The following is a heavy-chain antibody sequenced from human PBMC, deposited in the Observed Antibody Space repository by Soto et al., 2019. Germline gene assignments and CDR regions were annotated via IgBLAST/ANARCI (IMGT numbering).Heavy chain of an antibody. CDR1: GFTFSSYG. V-gene: IGHV3-30*18. CDR2: ISYDGSNK. CDR3: ANSPPRARFGDLDV. Sequence: GGSLRLSCAASGFTFSSYGMHWIRQAPGKGLEWVAVISYDGSNKYYADSVKGRFTTSRDNSKNTLYLQMNSLRAEDTAVYYCANSPPRARFGDLDVWGQGPKVSVS. J-gene: IGHJ6*02. D-gene: IGHD3-10*01.